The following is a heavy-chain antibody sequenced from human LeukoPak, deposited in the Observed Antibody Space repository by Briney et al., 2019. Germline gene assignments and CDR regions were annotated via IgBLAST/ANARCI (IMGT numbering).Heavy chain of an antibody. CDR3: ARGWELRLSYYFDY. Sequence: GGSLRLSCAASGFTFSSYAMHWVRQAPGKGLEWVAVISYDGSNKYYADSVKGRFTISRDNSKNTLYLQMNSLRAEDTAVYYCARGWELRLSYYFDYWGQGTLVTVSS. D-gene: IGHD1-26*01. J-gene: IGHJ4*02. CDR2: ISYDGSNK. CDR1: GFTFSSYA. V-gene: IGHV3-30-3*01.